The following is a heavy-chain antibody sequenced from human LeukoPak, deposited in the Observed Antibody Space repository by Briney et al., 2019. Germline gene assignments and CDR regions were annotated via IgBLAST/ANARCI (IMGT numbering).Heavy chain of an antibody. J-gene: IGHJ3*02. CDR3: ARVFSTGGYYSYDAFDI. V-gene: IGHV1-2*06. Sequence: ASVKVSCKASGYTFTDYYMHWVGQAPGQGLEWMGRINPNSRTTNYAQKFQDRDSMTRDTSISTAYMELSRLTSDDTAVYYCARVFSTGGYYSYDAFDIWGQGTMVTVSS. CDR2: INPNSRTT. D-gene: IGHD3-22*01. CDR1: GYTFTDYY.